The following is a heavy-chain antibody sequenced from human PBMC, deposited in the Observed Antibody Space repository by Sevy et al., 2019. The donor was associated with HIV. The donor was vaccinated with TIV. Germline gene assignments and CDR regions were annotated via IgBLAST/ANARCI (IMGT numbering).Heavy chain of an antibody. V-gene: IGHV4-30-4*01. CDR3: ASAANVAGRYHDLWFDP. J-gene: IGHJ5*02. D-gene: IGHD3-16*01. CDR1: GGSINNGAYY. CDR2: IYYSGST. Sequence: SETLSLTSIVSGGSINNGAYYWSWIRQYPGTGLEWIGYIYYSGSTYYNRSLKSRVSMSLDRSKNQFSLELYSVTAADTAVYYCASAANVAGRYHDLWFDPWGQGTLVTVSS.